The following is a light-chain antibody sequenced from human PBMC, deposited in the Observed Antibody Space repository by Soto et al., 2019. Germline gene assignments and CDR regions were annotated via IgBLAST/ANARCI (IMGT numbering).Light chain of an antibody. Sequence: DIQMTQSPSTLSASVGDRVTITCRASQSISNWLAWYQQKPGKAPKLLIYKASSLESGVPSTFSGSGSGTEFTLTISSLQPDDFATYYCQQYNSYPGTFGQGTKVEIK. CDR2: KAS. CDR1: QSISNW. CDR3: QQYNSYPGT. J-gene: IGKJ1*01. V-gene: IGKV1-5*03.